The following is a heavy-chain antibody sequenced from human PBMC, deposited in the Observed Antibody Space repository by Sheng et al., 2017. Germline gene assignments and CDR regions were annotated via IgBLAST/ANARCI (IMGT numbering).Heavy chain of an antibody. CDR3: ARELKDYDFWSGYTLGS. Sequence: QVQLVESGGGVVQPGRSLRLSCAASGFTFXDYSMHWVRQAPGKGLEWLAVMSYDGNNKFYADSVRGRFTISGDSSKNTLYLQMNSLRPEDTALYYCARELKDYDFWSGYTLGSWGQGTLVTVSS. D-gene: IGHD3-3*01. V-gene: IGHV3-30*04. J-gene: IGHJ5*02. CDR1: GFTFXDYS. CDR2: MSYDGNNK.